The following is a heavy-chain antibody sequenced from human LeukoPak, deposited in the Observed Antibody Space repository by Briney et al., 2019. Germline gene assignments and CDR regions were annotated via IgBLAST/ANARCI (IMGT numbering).Heavy chain of an antibody. Sequence: GASEKVSCKASLGTSSRSVISWVRQAPGQGVEWMGGVIPIFGTANYEQKFQSRVTITADESTSTAYMELSSLRSEDTAVYYCASPPRGYSYGYLFDYWGQGTLVTVSS. CDR3: ASPPRGYSYGYLFDY. J-gene: IGHJ4*02. CDR2: VIPIFGTA. V-gene: IGHV1-69*01. CDR1: LGTSSRSV. D-gene: IGHD5-18*01.